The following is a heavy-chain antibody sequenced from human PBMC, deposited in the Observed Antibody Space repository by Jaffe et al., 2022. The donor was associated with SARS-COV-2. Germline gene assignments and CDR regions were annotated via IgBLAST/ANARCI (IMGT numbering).Heavy chain of an antibody. CDR1: GGSISSYY. D-gene: IGHD6-13*01. J-gene: IGHJ4*02. CDR3: ARGRPLSSSWPLFDY. V-gene: IGHV4-59*01. CDR2: IYYSGST. Sequence: QVQLQESGPGLVKPSETLSLTCTVSGGSISSYYWSWIRQPPGKGLEWIGYIYYSGSTNYNPSLKSRVTISVDTSKNQFSLKLSSVTAADTAVYYCARGRPLSSSWPLFDYWGQGTLVTVSS.